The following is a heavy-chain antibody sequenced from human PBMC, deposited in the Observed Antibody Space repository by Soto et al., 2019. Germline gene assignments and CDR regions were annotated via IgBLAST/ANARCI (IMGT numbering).Heavy chain of an antibody. D-gene: IGHD2-8*01. CDR1: GFTFSSYA. CDR3: ARVGRYCTNGVCPGAFDI. Sequence: GGSLRLSCAASGFTFSSYAMHWVRQAPGKGLEWVAVISYDGSNKYYADSVKGRFTISRDNSKNTLYLQMNSLRAEDTAVYYCARVGRYCTNGVCPGAFDIWGKGTMVTVSS. CDR2: ISYDGSNK. J-gene: IGHJ3*02. V-gene: IGHV3-30-3*01.